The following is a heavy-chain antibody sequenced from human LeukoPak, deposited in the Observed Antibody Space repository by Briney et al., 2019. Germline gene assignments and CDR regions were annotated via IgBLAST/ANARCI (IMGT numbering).Heavy chain of an antibody. CDR2: ISWNSGSI. Sequence: GGSLRLSCAASGFTFDDYAMHWVRQAPGKGLEWVSGISWNSGSIGYADSVKGRFTISRDNAKNSLYLQMNSPRAEDTALYYCAKDTGSSWHQNYYFDYWGQGTLVTVSS. CDR1: GFTFDDYA. CDR3: AKDTGSSWHQNYYFDY. V-gene: IGHV3-9*01. D-gene: IGHD6-13*01. J-gene: IGHJ4*02.